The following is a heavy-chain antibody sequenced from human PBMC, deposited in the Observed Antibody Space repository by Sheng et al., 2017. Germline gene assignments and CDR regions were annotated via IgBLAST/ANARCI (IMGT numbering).Heavy chain of an antibody. V-gene: IGHV3-66*01. Sequence: EVQLVESGGGLVQPGGSLKLSCVASTFTVSRNYMSWVRQAPGRGLEWVSVLYSGGETYYADSVKGRFTISRDSSKNTLYLQMNNLRAEDTAVYYCARVAWIEVNGIYGMDVWGQGTTVAVSS. CDR2: LYSGGET. J-gene: IGHJ6*02. CDR3: ARVAWIEVNGIYGMDV. D-gene: IGHD6-19*01. CDR1: TFTVSRNY.